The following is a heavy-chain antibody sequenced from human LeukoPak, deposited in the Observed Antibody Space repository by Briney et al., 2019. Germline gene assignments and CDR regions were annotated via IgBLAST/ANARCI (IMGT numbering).Heavy chain of an antibody. V-gene: IGHV3-48*04. CDR3: ARVRTGTTWRYFQH. Sequence: PGGSLRLSCAASGFTFSSYSMNWVREAPGKGLEWVSYISSSSSTIYYADSVKGRFTISRDNAKNSLYLQMNSLRAEDTAVYYCARVRTGTTWRYFQHWGQGTLVTVSS. CDR1: GFTFSSYS. CDR2: ISSSSSTI. J-gene: IGHJ1*01. D-gene: IGHD1-1*01.